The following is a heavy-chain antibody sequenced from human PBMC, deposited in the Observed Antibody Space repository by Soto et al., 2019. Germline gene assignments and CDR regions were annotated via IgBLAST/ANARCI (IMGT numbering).Heavy chain of an antibody. CDR2: ISGYNGNT. V-gene: IGHV1-18*01. CDR3: AREGTAPCYYYGMDV. D-gene: IGHD1-1*01. Sequence: QVQLVQSRGEVKKPGASVKVSCKTSGYSFTTYGISWVRQAPGQGLEWMGWISGYNGNTNYAQNLQGRVTMTTDTSXXTAYMELRSLRSDDTAVYYCAREGTAPCYYYGMDVWGQGSTVTVSS. CDR1: GYSFTTYG. J-gene: IGHJ6*02.